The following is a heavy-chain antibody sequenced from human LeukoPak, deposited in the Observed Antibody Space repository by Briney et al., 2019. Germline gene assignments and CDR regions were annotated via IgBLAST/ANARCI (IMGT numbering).Heavy chain of an antibody. CDR1: GASISNSDYY. CDR2: IYYSGST. D-gene: IGHD3-10*01. J-gene: IGHJ3*02. CDR3: ARDMGVRGVTPDAFDI. Sequence: PSETLSLTCTVSGASISNSDYYWSWIRQHPGKGLEWIGYIYYSGSTYYNPSLKSRVTISVDTSKNQFSLKLSSVTAADTAVYYCARDMGVRGVTPDAFDIWGQGTMVTVSS. V-gene: IGHV4-31*03.